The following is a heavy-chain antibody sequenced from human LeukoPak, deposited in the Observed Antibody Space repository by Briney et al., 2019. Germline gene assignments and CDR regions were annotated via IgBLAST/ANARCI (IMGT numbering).Heavy chain of an antibody. CDR3: TREKGSGSGWFGY. CDR2: INQDGTEK. J-gene: IGHJ5*01. Sequence: GGSLRLSCAASGFNFNSYWISWVRQAPGKGLEWLANINQDGTEKYYVDSVKGRFTISRDNAKNSLYLLMNSLRDEDTAVYYCTREKGSGSGWFGYWGRGTLVTVPS. D-gene: IGHD6-19*01. V-gene: IGHV3-7*05. CDR1: GFNFNSYW.